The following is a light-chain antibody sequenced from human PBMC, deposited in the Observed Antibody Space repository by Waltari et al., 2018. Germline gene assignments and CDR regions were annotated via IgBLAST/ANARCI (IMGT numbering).Light chain of an antibody. CDR3: AAWDDSLSVNWV. V-gene: IGLV1-47*01. CDR2: KND. Sequence: QSVLTQPPSASGTPGQRVTISCSGSSSNIGSNYVYWYQQLPGTAPKLLIYKNDQRPSGVPDRFSGSKSGTSASLAISGLRSEDDADYYCAAWDDSLSVNWVFGGGTKLTVL. CDR1: SSNIGSNY. J-gene: IGLJ3*02.